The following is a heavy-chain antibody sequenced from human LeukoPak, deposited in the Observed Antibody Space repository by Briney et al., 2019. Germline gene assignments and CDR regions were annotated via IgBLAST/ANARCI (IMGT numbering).Heavy chain of an antibody. CDR3: AKRNYYDSSGYYYDY. CDR2: IKQDETEK. J-gene: IGHJ4*02. CDR1: GLNFRSFW. V-gene: IGHV3-7*05. D-gene: IGHD3-22*01. Sequence: PGGSLRLSCAVSGLNFRSFWMSWVRQAPGKGLEWVANIKQDETEKFYVDSVKGRFTISRDNSKNTLYLQMNSLRAEDTAVYYCAKRNYYDSSGYYYDYWGQGTLVTVSS.